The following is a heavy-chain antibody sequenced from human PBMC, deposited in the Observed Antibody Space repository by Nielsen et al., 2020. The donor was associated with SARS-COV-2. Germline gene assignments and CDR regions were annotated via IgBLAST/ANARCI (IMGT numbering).Heavy chain of an antibody. CDR2: INPNSGGT. V-gene: IGHV1-2*06. CDR1: GGTFSSDA. Sequence: ASVKVSCKASGGTFSSDAFSWVRQAPGQGLEWMGRINPNSGGTNYAQKFQGRVTMTRDTSISTAYMELSRLRSDDTAVYYCASQGNPDYFDFDYWGQGTLVTVSS. CDR3: ASQGNPDYFDFDY. J-gene: IGHJ4*02. D-gene: IGHD2/OR15-2a*01.